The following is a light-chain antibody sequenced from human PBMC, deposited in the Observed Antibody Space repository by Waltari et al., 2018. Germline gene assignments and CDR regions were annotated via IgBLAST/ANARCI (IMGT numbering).Light chain of an antibody. V-gene: IGLV2-23*02. CDR2: EVS. CDR3: CSYASSSTSLYV. CDR1: SSDVGRYNL. Sequence: QSALTQPASVSGSPGQSITISCTGTSSDVGRYNLVSWYQQHPGKAPKVMIYEVSKRPSGVSNRFSGSKSGNTASLTISGLQAEDEADYFCCSYASSSTSLYVFGTATKVTVL. J-gene: IGLJ1*01.